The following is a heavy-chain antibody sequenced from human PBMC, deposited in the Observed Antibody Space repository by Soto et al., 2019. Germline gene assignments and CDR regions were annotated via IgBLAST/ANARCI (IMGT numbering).Heavy chain of an antibody. CDR1: GFTFSSYS. J-gene: IGHJ3*02. CDR2: ISSSSSTI. CDR3: ARAAEAYYDSSGYYRGYIGRGAFDI. D-gene: IGHD3-22*01. V-gene: IGHV3-48*02. Sequence: PGGSLRLSCAASGFTFSSYSMNWVRQAPGKGLEWVSYISSSSSTIYYADSVKGRFTISRDNAKNSLYLQMNSLRDEDTAVYYCARAAEAYYDSSGYYRGYIGRGAFDIWGQGTMVTVSS.